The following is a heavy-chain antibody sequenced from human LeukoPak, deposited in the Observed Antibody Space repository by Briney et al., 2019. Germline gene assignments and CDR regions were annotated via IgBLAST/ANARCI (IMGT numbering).Heavy chain of an antibody. CDR1: GYTFTGYY. D-gene: IGHD4-17*01. CDR2: INPSSGGT. V-gene: IGHV1-2*02. J-gene: IGHJ4*02. Sequence: ASVKVSCKASGYTFTGYYMHWVRQAPGQGLEWMGWINPSSGGTNYAQKFQGRVTMTRDTSISTAYMELSRLRSDDTAAYYCASGLTMTTASFDYWGQGTLVTVSS. CDR3: ASGLTMTTASFDY.